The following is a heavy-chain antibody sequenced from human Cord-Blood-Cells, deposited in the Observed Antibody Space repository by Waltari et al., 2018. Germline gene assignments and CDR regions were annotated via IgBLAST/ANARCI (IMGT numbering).Heavy chain of an antibody. D-gene: IGHD6-13*01. J-gene: IGHJ4*02. V-gene: IGHV3-23*01. Sequence: EVQLLESGGGLVQPRGSLRLSCEASGFTFTSYARTWVRPPPGTALAWVSAISGSGGSTYYADSVKGRFTISRDNSKNTLYLQMNSLRAEDTAVYYCAKVKRPDSWQNYFDYWGQGTLVTVSS. CDR1: GFTFTSYA. CDR3: AKVKRPDSWQNYFDY. CDR2: ISGSGGST.